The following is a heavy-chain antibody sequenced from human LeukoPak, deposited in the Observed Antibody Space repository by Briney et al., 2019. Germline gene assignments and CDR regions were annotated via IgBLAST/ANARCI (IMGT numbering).Heavy chain of an antibody. V-gene: IGHV4-59*01. J-gene: IGHJ5*02. Sequence: SETLSLTCTVSGGSISSYYWSWIRQPPGKGLEWIGYIYYSGGTNYNPSLKSRVTISVDTSKNQFSLKLSSVTAADTAVYYCASVLIPYGDYVAWGQGTLVTVSS. CDR1: GGSISSYY. CDR3: ASVLIPYGDYVA. D-gene: IGHD4-17*01. CDR2: IYYSGGT.